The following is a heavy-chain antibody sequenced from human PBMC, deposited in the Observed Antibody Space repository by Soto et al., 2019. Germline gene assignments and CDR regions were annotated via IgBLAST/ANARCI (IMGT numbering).Heavy chain of an antibody. D-gene: IGHD3-10*01. Sequence: SETLSLTCTVPGDSITSGGYYWSWLRQPPGKGLEWIGYIYHSGGASYNPSLRGRAVISIDTSKNQFSLRLNAVTAADTATYYCARDYYGAGSQYYYYGMEVWGQGTTVTFSS. CDR2: IYHSGGA. CDR3: ARDYYGAGSQYYYYGMEV. V-gene: IGHV4-31*03. J-gene: IGHJ6*02. CDR1: GDSITSGGYY.